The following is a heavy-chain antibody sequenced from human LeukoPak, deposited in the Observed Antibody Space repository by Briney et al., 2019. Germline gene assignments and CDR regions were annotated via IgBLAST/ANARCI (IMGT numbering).Heavy chain of an antibody. CDR3: ARDLSTSWYYFDN. D-gene: IGHD6-13*01. CDR2: INSDGSST. V-gene: IGHV3-74*01. CDR1: GFTFSTYW. J-gene: IGHJ4*02. Sequence: GGSLRLSCAASGFTFSTYWMHWVRQAPGKGLVWVSRINSDGSSTNYADSVEGRFTISRDNAKNTVYLQMNSLRAEDTAVYYCARDLSTSWYYFDNWGQGTLVTVSS.